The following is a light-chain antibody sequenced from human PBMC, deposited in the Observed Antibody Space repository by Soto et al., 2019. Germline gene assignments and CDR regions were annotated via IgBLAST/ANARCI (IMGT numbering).Light chain of an antibody. CDR1: SGHRSYA. Sequence: QLVLTQSPSASASLGASVKLTCTLSSGHRSYAIAWHQKQPGKGPRYLMDLNNDGSHSKGDGIPDRFSGSSSGAECYLIISSLQSEDEADYYCQTWGTGFQVFGGGTKLTVL. J-gene: IGLJ2*01. V-gene: IGLV4-69*01. CDR3: QTWGTGFQV. CDR2: LNNDGSH.